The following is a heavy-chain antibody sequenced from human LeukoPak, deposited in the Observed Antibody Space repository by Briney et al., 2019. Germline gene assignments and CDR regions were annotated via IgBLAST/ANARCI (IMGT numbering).Heavy chain of an antibody. Sequence: GGSLRFSCAASEFTSSSYGMPWVGKAPAKGLDWVAVIWYDGSNKYYADSVKGRFTISRDNSKNTLYLQMNSLRAEDTAVYYCAVLRTRFGEAFDYWGQGTLVTVSS. V-gene: IGHV3-33*01. D-gene: IGHD3-10*01. CDR2: IWYDGSNK. J-gene: IGHJ4*02. CDR3: AVLRTRFGEAFDY. CDR1: EFTSSSYG.